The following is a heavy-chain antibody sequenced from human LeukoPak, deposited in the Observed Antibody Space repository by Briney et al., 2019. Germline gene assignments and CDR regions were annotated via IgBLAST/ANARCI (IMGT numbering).Heavy chain of an antibody. CDR3: AKDRTAMVSAFDI. D-gene: IGHD5-18*01. Sequence: GGSLRLSCAASGFTFSDYYMSWIRQAPGKGLEWVSYISSSGSTIYYVDSVKGRFTISRDNAKNSLYLQLNSLRAEDTAVYYCAKDRTAMVSAFDIWGQGTMVTVSS. CDR1: GFTFSDYY. CDR2: ISSSGSTI. V-gene: IGHV3-11*01. J-gene: IGHJ3*02.